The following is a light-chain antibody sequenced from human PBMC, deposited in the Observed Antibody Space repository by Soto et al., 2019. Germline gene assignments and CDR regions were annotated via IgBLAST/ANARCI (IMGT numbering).Light chain of an antibody. CDR2: ATS. Sequence: DIQMTQSPTSLSASVGDRVTITCRASQNSRSYLNWYQQIPGKAPNLLIYATSILQTGVPSRFSGSGTGTDFTLTINGLQPEDFATYYCQQGYTTRWTFGQGTKVEIK. CDR1: QNSRSY. J-gene: IGKJ1*01. V-gene: IGKV1-39*01. CDR3: QQGYTTRWT.